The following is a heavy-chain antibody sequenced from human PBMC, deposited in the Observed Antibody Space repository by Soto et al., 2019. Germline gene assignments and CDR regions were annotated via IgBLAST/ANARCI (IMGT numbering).Heavy chain of an antibody. J-gene: IGHJ4*02. V-gene: IGHV3-30*18. CDR2: ISYDGSNK. Sequence: QVQLVESGGGVVQPGRSLRLSCAASGFTFSSYGMHWVRQAPGKGLEWAAVISYDGSNKYYADSVKGRFTISRDNSKNTLYLQMNSLRAEDTAVYYCAKDHIIFGVFPHANIDYWGQGTLVTVSS. CDR1: GFTFSSYG. CDR3: AKDHIIFGVFPHANIDY. D-gene: IGHD3-3*01.